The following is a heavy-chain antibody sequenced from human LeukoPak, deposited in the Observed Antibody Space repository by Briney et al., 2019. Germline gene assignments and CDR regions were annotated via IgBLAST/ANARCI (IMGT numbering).Heavy chain of an antibody. CDR3: ARGASNLDY. Sequence: GSLRLSCAASGFTFSSYAMSWIRQPPGKGLEWIGYIYYSGSTNYNPSLKSRVTISVDTSKNQFSLKLSSVTAADTAVYYCARGASNLDYWGQGTLVTVSS. CDR2: IYYSGST. CDR1: GFTFSSYA. D-gene: IGHD1-14*01. V-gene: IGHV4-59*01. J-gene: IGHJ4*02.